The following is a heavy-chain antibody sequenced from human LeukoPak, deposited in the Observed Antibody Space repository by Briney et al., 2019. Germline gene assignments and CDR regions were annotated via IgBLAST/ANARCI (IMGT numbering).Heavy chain of an antibody. CDR2: FDPEDGET. D-gene: IGHD6-13*01. V-gene: IGHV1-24*01. Sequence: ASVKVSCKVSGYTLTELSMHWVRQAPGKGLEWMGGFDPEDGETIYAQKFQGRVTMTEDTSTYTAYMELSSLRSEDTAVYYCATVSAAAGYYFDYWGQGTLVTVSS. J-gene: IGHJ4*02. CDR3: ATVSAAAGYYFDY. CDR1: GYTLTELS.